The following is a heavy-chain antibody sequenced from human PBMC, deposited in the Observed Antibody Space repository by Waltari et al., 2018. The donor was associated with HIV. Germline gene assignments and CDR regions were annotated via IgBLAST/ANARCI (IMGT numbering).Heavy chain of an antibody. Sequence: EVQLVESGGGLVQPGRSLRLSCAASGFTFDDYAMHWVRQAPGKGLWWVSGISWNSGSKGYADSGKGRVTISRDNAKNSLYLQMNSLRAEDTALYYCAKDRGTGTTVYYYYGMDVWDQGTTVTVSS. CDR1: GFTFDDYA. V-gene: IGHV3-9*01. J-gene: IGHJ6*02. D-gene: IGHD1-7*01. CDR2: ISWNSGSK. CDR3: AKDRGTGTTVYYYYGMDV.